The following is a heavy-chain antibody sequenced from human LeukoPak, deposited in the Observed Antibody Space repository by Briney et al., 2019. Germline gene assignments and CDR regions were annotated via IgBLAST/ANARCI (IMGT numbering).Heavy chain of an antibody. Sequence: SETLSLTCTVSGGSISGSISGTYWSWVRQPAGKGLEWIGRIHSSGSTKYNPSLKSRVTMSVDTSKNQLFLRLTSVTAADTALYYCARGSQIYYNPFDNWGQGTLVTVSS. J-gene: IGHJ4*02. D-gene: IGHD3-10*01. CDR1: GGSISGSISGTY. V-gene: IGHV4-4*07. CDR2: IHSSGST. CDR3: ARGSQIYYNPFDN.